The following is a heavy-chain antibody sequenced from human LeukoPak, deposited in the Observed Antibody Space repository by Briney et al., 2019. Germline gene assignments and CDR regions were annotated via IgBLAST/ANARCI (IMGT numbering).Heavy chain of an antibody. CDR1: GFTFSSYA. V-gene: IGHV3-30*04. D-gene: IGHD5/OR15-5a*01. CDR2: ISYDGSNK. J-gene: IGHJ5*01. CDR3: AKAMTPSTSWFDP. Sequence: GGSLRLSCAASGFTFSSYAMHWVRQAPGKGLEWVAVISYDGSNKNYADSVKGRFSISRDNSKNTLYLQMSSLRAEDTAVYYCAKAMTPSTSWFDPWGQGTLVTVSS.